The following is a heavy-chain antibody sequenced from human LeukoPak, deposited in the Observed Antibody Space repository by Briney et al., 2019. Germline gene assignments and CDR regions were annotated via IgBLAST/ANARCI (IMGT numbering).Heavy chain of an antibody. CDR2: IYYSGST. CDR3: ASNRRDGYNFHWFDP. V-gene: IGHV4-31*03. D-gene: IGHD5-12*01. Sequence: SQTLSLTCTVSGGSISSGGYYWGWIRQHPGKGLEWIGYIYYSGSTYYNPSLKSRVTISVDTSKNQFSLKLSSVTAADTAVYYCASNRRDGYNFHWFDPWGQGTLVTVSS. J-gene: IGHJ5*02. CDR1: GGSISSGGYY.